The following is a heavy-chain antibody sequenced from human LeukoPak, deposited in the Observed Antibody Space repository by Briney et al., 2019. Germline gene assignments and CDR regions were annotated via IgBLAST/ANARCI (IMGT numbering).Heavy chain of an antibody. V-gene: IGHV3-30*18. CDR3: AKVVFGSGSYSFDY. CDR2: ISYDGSNK. J-gene: IGHJ4*02. Sequence: GRSLRLSCAASGFTFSSYGMHWVRQAPGTGLEWVAVISYDGSNKYYADSVKGRFTISRDNSKNTLYLQMNSLRAEDTAVYYCAKVVFGSGSYSFDYWGQGTLVTVSS. D-gene: IGHD3-10*01. CDR1: GFTFSSYG.